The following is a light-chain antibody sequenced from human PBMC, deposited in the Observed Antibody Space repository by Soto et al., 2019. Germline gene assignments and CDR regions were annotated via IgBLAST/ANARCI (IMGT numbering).Light chain of an antibody. CDR1: QGIRTE. CDR3: LQDYDYPRT. V-gene: IGKV1-6*01. CDR2: AAS. Sequence: ATQRTQSPSSLSASVGDRVTIACRARQGIRTELGWYQQKAGEAPKLLIYAASTLQSGVPPRFSGSGSGTDFTLTISSLQPEDFATYYCLQDYDYPRTFGQGTKVEMK. J-gene: IGKJ1*01.